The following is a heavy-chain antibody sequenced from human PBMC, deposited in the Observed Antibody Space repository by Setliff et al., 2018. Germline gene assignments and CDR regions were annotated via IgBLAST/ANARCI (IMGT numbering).Heavy chain of an antibody. CDR3: ARIAYFDFWRGLGVGAFDL. J-gene: IGHJ3*01. CDR1: GASVSNVNYY. V-gene: IGHV4-39*01. Sequence: SETLSLTCSVSGASVSNVNYYWGWIRQPPGKGLEWVGSIYYSGKTYSNPSFKSRVTMSVDKSKNQFSLKLASVTAADRAVYYCARIAYFDFWRGLGVGAFDLWGHGSVVTVSS. CDR2: IYYSGKT. D-gene: IGHD3-3*01.